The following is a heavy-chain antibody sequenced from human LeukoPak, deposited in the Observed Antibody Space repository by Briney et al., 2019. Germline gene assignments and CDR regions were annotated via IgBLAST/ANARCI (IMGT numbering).Heavy chain of an antibody. Sequence: PSETLSLTCTVSGGSISSSSYYWGWIRQPPGKGLEWIGSIYYSGSTYYNPSLKSRVTISVDTSKNQFSLKLSSVTAADTAVYYCARVSSGYEWLIDYWGQGTLVTVSS. D-gene: IGHD5-12*01. CDR2: IYYSGST. J-gene: IGHJ4*02. CDR1: GGSISSSSYY. V-gene: IGHV4-39*07. CDR3: ARVSSGYEWLIDY.